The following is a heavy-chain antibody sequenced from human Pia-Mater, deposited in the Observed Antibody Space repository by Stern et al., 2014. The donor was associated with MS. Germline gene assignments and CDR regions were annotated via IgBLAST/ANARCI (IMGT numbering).Heavy chain of an antibody. V-gene: IGHV5-51*01. Sequence: QLVQSGAELIRPGASVKISCKGSGYKFSIYWIAWVRQMPGKGLESMGIIYPGNSETRYSPSFQGQVTRSADKSTSTASLQWSSLNASDTAMYFCARQTTAWASDVWGQGTLVTVSS. CDR3: ARQTTAWASDV. CDR2: IYPGNSET. CDR1: GYKFSIYW. J-gene: IGHJ4*02. D-gene: IGHD1-14*01.